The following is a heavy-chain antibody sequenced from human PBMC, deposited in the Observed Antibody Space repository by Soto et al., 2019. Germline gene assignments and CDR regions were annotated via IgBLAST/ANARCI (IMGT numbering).Heavy chain of an antibody. CDR2: LSASGVT. CDR1: GFTFSSNA. CDR3: AAGHINWNPRVVF. J-gene: IGHJ4*02. D-gene: IGHD1-1*01. V-gene: IGHV3-23*01. Sequence: EVQLLESGGDLVQPGGSLRLSCAASGFTFSSNAMSWVRQAPGKGLEWVSALSASGVTFYADSVKGRFSISRDNSANTLHLHMNSLRAEDTAVYYCAAGHINWNPRVVFWGQGTLVTVSS.